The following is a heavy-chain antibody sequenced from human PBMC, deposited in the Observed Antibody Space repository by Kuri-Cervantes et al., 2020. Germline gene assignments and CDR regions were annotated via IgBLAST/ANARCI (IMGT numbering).Heavy chain of an antibody. J-gene: IGHJ4*02. CDR2: IYISGST. CDR3: AREITTSYCGGDCYKTGTFDY. Sequence: GSLRLSCTVSGGSITSYYWSWIRQPAGKGLEWIGRIYISGSTNSNPSLKSRVTMSVDTSKNQFSLKLSSVTAADTAVYYCAREITTSYCGGDCYKTGTFDYWGQGTLVTVSS. D-gene: IGHD2-21*02. V-gene: IGHV4-4*07. CDR1: GGSITSYY.